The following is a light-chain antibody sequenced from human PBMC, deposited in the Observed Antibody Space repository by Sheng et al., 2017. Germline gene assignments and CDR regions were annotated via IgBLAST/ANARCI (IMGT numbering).Light chain of an antibody. CDR1: SSNIGADYD. V-gene: IGLV1-40*01. CDR3: AAWDESLGGFV. J-gene: IGLJ1*01. Sequence: QSVLTQPPSVSGAPGQRVTISCTGSSSNIGADYDVHWYQQLPETAPKLLIYCNDNRPSGVPDRFSGSKSGTSASLAIGGLRSEDAADYFCAAWDESLGGFVFGPGTKVSAL. CDR2: CND.